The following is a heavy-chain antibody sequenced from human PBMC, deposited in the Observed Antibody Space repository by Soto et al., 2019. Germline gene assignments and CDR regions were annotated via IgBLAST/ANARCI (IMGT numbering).Heavy chain of an antibody. CDR2: INPNSGGT. CDR3: ARKAGFGSGSHPNYYESRRYYYDWFDH. J-gene: IGHJ5*02. D-gene: IGHD3-22*01. CDR1: GDTFTGYH. V-gene: IGHV1-2*02. Sequence: VASVKVSCKASGDTFTGYHMHWVRQAPGQGLEWMGWINPNSGGTNYAQKFQGRVAMTGDTSINTIYLDLRGLRSDDTAVYYCARKAGFGSGSHPNYYESRRYYYDWFDHWGQGSLVTVSS.